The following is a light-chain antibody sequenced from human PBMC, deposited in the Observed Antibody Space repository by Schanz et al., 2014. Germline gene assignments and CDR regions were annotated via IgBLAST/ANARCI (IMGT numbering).Light chain of an antibody. CDR1: SSDVGNYGL. CDR3: SSYAGSHNYV. V-gene: IGLV2-14*02. Sequence: QSVLTQPASVSGSPGQSITISCTGTSSDVGNYGLVSWYQLHPGKAPKLIIYEGSQRPSGVPDRFSGSKSGNTASLTVSGLQAEDEADFYCSSYAGSHNYVFGTGTKLTVL. CDR2: EGS. J-gene: IGLJ1*01.